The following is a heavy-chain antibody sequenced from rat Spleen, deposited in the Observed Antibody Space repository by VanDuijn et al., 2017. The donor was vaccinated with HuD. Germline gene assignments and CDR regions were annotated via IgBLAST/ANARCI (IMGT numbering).Heavy chain of an antibody. V-gene: IGHV5-29*01. CDR1: GFTFSDYY. CDR2: INYDGSRT. CDR3: ARSVFDY. Sequence: EVQLVESDGGLVQPGRSLKLSCAVSGFTFSDYYMAWVRQAPTKGLEWVATINYDGSRTDYRDSVKGRFTISGDNAKITLYLQMDSLRSEDTATYYCARSVFDYWGQGVMVTVSS. J-gene: IGHJ2*01.